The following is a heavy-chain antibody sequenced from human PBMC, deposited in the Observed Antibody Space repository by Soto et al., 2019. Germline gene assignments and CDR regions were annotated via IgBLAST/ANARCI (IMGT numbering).Heavy chain of an antibody. V-gene: IGHV1-18*01. CDR3: ARDRQNYGSFDY. CDR2: INSYNGVT. CDR1: GYSFTSYG. J-gene: IGHJ4*01. D-gene: IGHD4-17*01. Sequence: ASVKVSCKASGYSFTSYGVSWVRQAPGQGKERKGWINSYNGVTNDTQSFQGRVTITTDPSTSTVYMELRTLRSDDTAVYYCARDRQNYGSFDYWGHGTLVSVSS.